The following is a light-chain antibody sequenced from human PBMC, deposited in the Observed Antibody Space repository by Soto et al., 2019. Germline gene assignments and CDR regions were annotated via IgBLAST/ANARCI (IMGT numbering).Light chain of an antibody. CDR3: LHRSNWPT. J-gene: IGKJ1*01. Sequence: EIGLTQSPATLSLSTGERATLSCRASQSVSSYLAWYQQKPGQAPRLLIYDTSNRASGIPARSSGSGSGTDFTLTISSLEPEESAVYYCLHRSNWPTFGQGTKVDIK. CDR2: DTS. CDR1: QSVSSY. V-gene: IGKV3-11*01.